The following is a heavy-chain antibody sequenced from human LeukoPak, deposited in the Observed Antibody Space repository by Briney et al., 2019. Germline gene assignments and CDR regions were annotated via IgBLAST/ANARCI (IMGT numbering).Heavy chain of an antibody. CDR1: GFTFSYYY. Sequence: GGSLRLSCAASGFTFSYYYMSWIRQAPGKGLEWVSYINSSSSSTNYVDSVNGRFTISRDNAKKSLYLQMNSLRSEDTAVYQCARDFRRSSSWPFDYWGQGSLVTVSS. D-gene: IGHD6-13*01. CDR2: INSSSSST. J-gene: IGHJ4*02. CDR3: ARDFRRSSSWPFDY. V-gene: IGHV3-11*06.